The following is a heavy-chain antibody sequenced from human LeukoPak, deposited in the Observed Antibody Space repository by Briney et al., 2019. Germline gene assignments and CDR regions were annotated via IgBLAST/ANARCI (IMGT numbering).Heavy chain of an antibody. V-gene: IGHV1-24*01. CDR3: ATVGGYSSSWHDAFDI. J-gene: IGHJ3*02. Sequence: ASVKVSCKVSGYTLTELSMHWVRQAPGKGLEWMGGFDPEDGETIYAQKFQGRVTMTEDTSTDTAYMELSSLRPEDTAVYYCATVGGYSSSWHDAFDIWGQGTMVTVSS. D-gene: IGHD6-13*01. CDR2: FDPEDGET. CDR1: GYTLTELS.